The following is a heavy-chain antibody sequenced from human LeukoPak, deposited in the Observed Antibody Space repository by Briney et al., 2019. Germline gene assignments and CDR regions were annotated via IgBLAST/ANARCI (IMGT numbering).Heavy chain of an antibody. D-gene: IGHD1-26*01. Sequence: GGSLRLSCAASGFTVSSNYMSWVRQAPGKGLEWVSVIYSGGSTYYADSVKGRFTISRDNSKNSLYLQMNSLRAEDTAVYYCARDTSGAAPAIWGQGTMVTVSS. J-gene: IGHJ3*02. CDR2: IYSGGST. V-gene: IGHV3-53*01. CDR1: GFTVSSNY. CDR3: ARDTSGAAPAI.